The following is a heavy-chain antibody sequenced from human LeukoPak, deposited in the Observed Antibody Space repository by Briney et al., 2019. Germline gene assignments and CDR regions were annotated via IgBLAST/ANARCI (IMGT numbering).Heavy chain of an antibody. Sequence: GGSLRLSCAASGFTFSDYYMSWVRQAPGKGLEWVANIKQDGSEKYYVDSVKGRFTISRDNAKNSLYLQMNSLRAEDTAVYYCARGDHYFDYWGQGTLVTVSS. V-gene: IGHV3-7*01. CDR2: IKQDGSEK. CDR1: GFTFSDYY. J-gene: IGHJ4*02. CDR3: ARGDHYFDY. D-gene: IGHD5-24*01.